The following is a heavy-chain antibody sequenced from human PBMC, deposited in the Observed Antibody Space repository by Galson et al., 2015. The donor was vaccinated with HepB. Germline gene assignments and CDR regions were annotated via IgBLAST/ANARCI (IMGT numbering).Heavy chain of an antibody. J-gene: IGHJ4*02. D-gene: IGHD3-22*01. CDR3: AKDLGYYDSSGYMDY. Sequence: SLRLSCAASGFTFSSYGMHWVRQAPGKGLEWVAVISYDGSNKYYADSVKGRFTISRDNSKNTLYLQMNSLRAEDTAVYYCAKDLGYYDSSGYMDYWGQGTLVTVSS. V-gene: IGHV3-30*18. CDR1: GFTFSSYG. CDR2: ISYDGSNK.